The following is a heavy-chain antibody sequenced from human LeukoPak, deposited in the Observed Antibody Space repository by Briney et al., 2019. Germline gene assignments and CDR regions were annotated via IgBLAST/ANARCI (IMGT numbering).Heavy chain of an antibody. CDR3: TSRYSSGLNWFDP. V-gene: IGHV3-73*01. Sequence: GGSLRLXCAASGFTFSGSAMHWVRQASGKGLEWVGRIRSKANSYATAYAASVKGRFTISRDDSKNTAYLQMNSLKTEDTAVYYCTSRYSSGLNWFDPWGQGTLVTVSS. J-gene: IGHJ5*02. CDR1: GFTFSGSA. CDR2: IRSKANSYAT. D-gene: IGHD6-19*01.